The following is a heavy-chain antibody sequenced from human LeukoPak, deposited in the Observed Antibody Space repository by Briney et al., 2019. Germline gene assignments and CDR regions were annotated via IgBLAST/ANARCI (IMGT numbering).Heavy chain of an antibody. Sequence: ASVKVSCKASGYTFTSYHMHWVRQAPGQGLEWMGIINPSGGSTSYAQKFQGRVTMTRDTSTSTVYMELSSLRSEDTAVYYCARGIPIVVVPAANGWFDPWGQGTLVTVSS. CDR1: GYTFTSYH. D-gene: IGHD2-2*01. CDR3: ARGIPIVVVPAANGWFDP. V-gene: IGHV1-46*01. CDR2: INPSGGST. J-gene: IGHJ5*02.